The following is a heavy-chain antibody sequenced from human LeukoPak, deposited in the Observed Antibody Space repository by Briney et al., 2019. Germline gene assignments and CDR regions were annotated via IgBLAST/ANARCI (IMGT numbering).Heavy chain of an antibody. CDR1: GFTFSSYA. J-gene: IGHJ4*02. Sequence: PGGSLRLSCSASGFTFSSYAMHWVRQAPGKGLEYVSAISSNGGSTYYADSVKGKFTISRDNSKNTLYLQMSSLRAEDTAVYYCVKDAGYSYGMTYFDYWGQGTLVTVSS. V-gene: IGHV3-64D*06. CDR2: ISSNGGST. CDR3: VKDAGYSYGMTYFDY. D-gene: IGHD5-18*01.